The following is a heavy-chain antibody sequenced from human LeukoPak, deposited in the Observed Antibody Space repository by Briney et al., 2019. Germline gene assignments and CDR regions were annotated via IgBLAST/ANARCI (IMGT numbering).Heavy chain of an antibody. CDR3: ARDLLKILAYCGGDCYSLGDAFDI. V-gene: IGHV3-74*01. CDR1: GFTFSSYW. J-gene: IGHJ3*02. CDR2: INSDGSST. D-gene: IGHD2-21*02. Sequence: GGSLRLSCAASGFTFSSYWMHWVRQAPGKGLVWVSRINSDGSSTSYADSVKGRFTISRDNARNTLYLQMNSLRAEDTAVYYCARDLLKILAYCGGDCYSLGDAFDIWGQGTMVTVSS.